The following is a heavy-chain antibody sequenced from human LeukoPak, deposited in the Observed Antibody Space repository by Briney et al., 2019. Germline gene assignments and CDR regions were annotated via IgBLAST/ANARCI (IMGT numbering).Heavy chain of an antibody. CDR1: GGSISSGDYY. D-gene: IGHD4-17*01. J-gene: IGHJ4*02. Sequence: PSQTLSLTCTVSGGSISSGDYYWSWIRQPPGKGLEWIGYIYYSGSTYYNPSLKSRVTISVDTSKNQFSLKLSSVTAAGTAVYYCARVTTVTPSLDYWGQGTLVTVSS. V-gene: IGHV4-30-4*01. CDR2: IYYSGST. CDR3: ARVTTVTPSLDY.